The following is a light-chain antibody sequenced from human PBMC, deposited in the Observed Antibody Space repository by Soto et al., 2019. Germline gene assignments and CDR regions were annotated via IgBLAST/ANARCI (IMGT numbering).Light chain of an antibody. J-gene: IGLJ3*02. Sequence: QSVLTQPPSVSGAPGQRVTISCTGSSSNIGAGYDVHWYQQLPGPAPKLLIYGNSNRPSGVPDRFSGSKSGTSASLAITGLQVEDEADYYCQSYDSSLSGSVFGGGTKLTVL. CDR2: GNS. V-gene: IGLV1-40*01. CDR3: QSYDSSLSGSV. CDR1: SSNIGAGYD.